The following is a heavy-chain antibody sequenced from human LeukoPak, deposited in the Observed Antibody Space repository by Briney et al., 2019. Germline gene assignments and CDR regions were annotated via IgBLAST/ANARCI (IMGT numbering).Heavy chain of an antibody. J-gene: IGHJ4*02. CDR2: IWYDGTNE. Sequence: GGSLRLSCAASGFTFSSYSMHWVRQAPGKGLEWVAVIWYDGTNENYSDSLRGRFTISRDNSKNTLYLQMNSLRAEDTAVYYCARARNNYDVSGFSALDYWGQGTLVTVSS. CDR1: GFTFSSYS. V-gene: IGHV3-33*08. D-gene: IGHD3-22*01. CDR3: ARARNNYDVSGFSALDY.